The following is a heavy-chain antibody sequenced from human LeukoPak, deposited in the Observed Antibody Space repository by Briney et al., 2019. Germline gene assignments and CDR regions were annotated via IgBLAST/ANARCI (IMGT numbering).Heavy chain of an antibody. J-gene: IGHJ6*02. CDR2: VNRDGSET. CDR1: GFALSSQW. Sequence: GGSLRLSCAASGFALSSQWMTWVRQVPGRGPEWVANVNRDGSETYYLDSVKGRFTISKDNAKNSLYLQMNSLRAEDTALYHCARNNGMDVWGQGTTVIVSS. CDR3: ARNNGMDV. V-gene: IGHV3-7*03.